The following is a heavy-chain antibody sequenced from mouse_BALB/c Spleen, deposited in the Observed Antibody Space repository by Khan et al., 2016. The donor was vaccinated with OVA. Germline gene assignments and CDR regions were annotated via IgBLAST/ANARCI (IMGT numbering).Heavy chain of an antibody. J-gene: IGHJ3*01. CDR3: AGGRTY. CDR2: ITYSGST. D-gene: IGHD3-3*01. CDR1: GYSITSDYA. V-gene: IGHV3-2*02. Sequence: EVKLEVSGPGLVKPSQSLSLTCTVTGYSITSDYAWNWIRQFPGNKLEWMGYITYSGSTSYTPSLKSRISITRDTSKNQFFLQLNSVTTEDTATXYCAGGRTYWGQGTLVTVSA.